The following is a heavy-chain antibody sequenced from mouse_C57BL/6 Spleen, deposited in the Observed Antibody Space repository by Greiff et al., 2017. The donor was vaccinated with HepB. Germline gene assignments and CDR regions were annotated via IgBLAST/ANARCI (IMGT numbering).Heavy chain of an antibody. CDR3: ARDGYDGYAMDY. CDR1: GYSITSGYD. J-gene: IGHJ4*01. Sequence: EVKLVESGPGMVKPSQSLSLTCTVTGYSITSGYDWHWIRHFPGNKLEWMGYISYSGSTNHNPSLKSRISITHDTSKNHFFLKLNSVTTEDTATYYCARDGYDGYAMDYWGQGTSVTVTS. V-gene: IGHV3-1*01. D-gene: IGHD2-2*01. CDR2: ISYSGST.